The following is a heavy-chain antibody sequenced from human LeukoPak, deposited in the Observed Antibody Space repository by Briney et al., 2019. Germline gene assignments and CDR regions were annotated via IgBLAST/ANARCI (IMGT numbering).Heavy chain of an antibody. CDR3: AKGVWMATRTSADY. CDR1: GFTFSNYV. Sequence: GGSLRLSCAASGFTFSNYVMHWVRQAPGKGLEWVAVISHDGGNKYYADSVKGRFTISRDNSRNTLYLQMNSLRAEDTAVYYCAKGVWMATRTSADYWGQGTLVTVSS. V-gene: IGHV3-30*18. J-gene: IGHJ4*02. D-gene: IGHD5-24*01. CDR2: ISHDGGNK.